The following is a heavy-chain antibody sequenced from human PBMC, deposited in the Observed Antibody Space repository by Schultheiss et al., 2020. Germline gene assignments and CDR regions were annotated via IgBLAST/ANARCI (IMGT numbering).Heavy chain of an antibody. D-gene: IGHD6-19*01. CDR2: INHSGST. CDR3: ARGEIAVAGNTFGY. V-gene: IGHV4-34*01. J-gene: IGHJ4*02. Sequence: SATLSLTCAVYGGSFSGYYWSWIRQPPGKGLEWIGEINHSGSTNYNPSLKSRVTISVDTSKNQFSLKLSSVTAADTAVYYCARGEIAVAGNTFGYWGQGTLVTVSS. CDR1: GGSFSGYY.